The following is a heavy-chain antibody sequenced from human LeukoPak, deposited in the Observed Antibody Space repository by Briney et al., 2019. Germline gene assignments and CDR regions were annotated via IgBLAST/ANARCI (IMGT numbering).Heavy chain of an antibody. V-gene: IGHV4-39*02. J-gene: IGHJ4*02. Sequence: SETLSLTCTVSGGSISSSSYYWGWIRQPPGKGLEWIGSIYYSGSTYYNPSLKSRVTISVDTSKNQISLKLSSVTAADTAVYYCARDWGSSGYPDYWGQGTLVTVSS. CDR2: IYYSGST. CDR1: GGSISSSSYY. CDR3: ARDWGSSGYPDY. D-gene: IGHD3-22*01.